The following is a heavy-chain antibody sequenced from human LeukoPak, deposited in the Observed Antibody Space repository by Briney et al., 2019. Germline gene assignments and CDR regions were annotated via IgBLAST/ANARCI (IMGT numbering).Heavy chain of an antibody. Sequence: GRSLRLSCAASGFTFSTYAMSWVRQAPGKGLEWVSVICGSGGSTYYADSVKGRFTISRDNSKNTLYLQMNSLGAADTAVYYCAKGSSSSCYGNVDYWGQGTLVTVSS. D-gene: IGHD6-13*01. J-gene: IGHJ4*02. CDR1: GFTFSTYA. V-gene: IGHV3-23*01. CDR3: AKGSSSSCYGNVDY. CDR2: ICGSGGST.